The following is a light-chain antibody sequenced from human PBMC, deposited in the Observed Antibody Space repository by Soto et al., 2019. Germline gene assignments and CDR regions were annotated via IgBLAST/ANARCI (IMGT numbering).Light chain of an antibody. V-gene: IGKV4-1*01. CDR3: QQNYSPPPLT. CDR1: QSLLFSSNNRNH. Sequence: DIVMTQSPEFLAVSLGERATINCKSSQSLLFSSNNRNHLAWYQQKPGQPPRLIISWASSRESGVPDRISGSGSGTDFTLTISSLQAEDVAVYYCQQNYSPPPLTFGGGTKVEIK. CDR2: WAS. J-gene: IGKJ4*01.